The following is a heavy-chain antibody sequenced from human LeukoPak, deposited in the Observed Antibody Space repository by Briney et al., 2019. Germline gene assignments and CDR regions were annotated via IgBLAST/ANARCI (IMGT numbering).Heavy chain of an antibody. Sequence: ASVKDSCKASGYTFTGYYMHWVRQAPGQGLEWMGWINPNSGGTNYAQKFQGRVTMTRDTSISTAYMELSRLRSDDTAVYYCARGLDDYGGKDNDYWGQGTLVTVSS. CDR1: GYTFTGYY. CDR2: INPNSGGT. V-gene: IGHV1-2*02. CDR3: ARGLDDYGGKDNDY. J-gene: IGHJ4*02. D-gene: IGHD4-23*01.